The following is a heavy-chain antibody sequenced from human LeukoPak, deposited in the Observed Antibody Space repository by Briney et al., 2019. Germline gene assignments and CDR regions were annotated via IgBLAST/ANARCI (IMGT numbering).Heavy chain of an antibody. CDR3: ARGRSSDY. D-gene: IGHD3-10*01. CDR2: ISVYNGDT. Sequence: ASVKVSCKASGYTFTNYGINWGRQALGQGLEWMGWISVYNGDTNYEQKVQGRVTMTSDTSTSTAYMELRSLRSDDTAVYYCARGRSSDYWGQGTLVTVSS. J-gene: IGHJ4*02. V-gene: IGHV1-18*01. CDR1: GYTFTNYG.